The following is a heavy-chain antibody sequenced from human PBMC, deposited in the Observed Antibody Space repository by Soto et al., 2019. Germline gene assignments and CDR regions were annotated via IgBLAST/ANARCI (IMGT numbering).Heavy chain of an antibody. V-gene: IGHV4-34*01. CDR1: GGSFSGYS. CDR3: ARDKITGLFDY. J-gene: IGHJ4*02. CDR2: INHSGST. D-gene: IGHD2-8*02. Sequence: QVQLQQWGAGLLKPSETLSLTCAVYGGSFSGYSWTWIRQPPGTGLEWIGEINHSGSTNYNPSLKSRFTISVYTSKNQFSLKLTSVTAADTAVYYWARDKITGLFDYWGQGTLVTVSS.